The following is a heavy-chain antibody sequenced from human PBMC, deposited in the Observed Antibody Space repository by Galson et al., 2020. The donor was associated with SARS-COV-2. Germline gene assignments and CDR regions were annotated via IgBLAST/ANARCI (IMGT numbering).Heavy chain of an antibody. CDR1: GGSINSGTPY. CDR3: AGARNAFSSRFDP. Sequence: SETLSLTCTVSGGSINSGTPYWTWIRQPAGKGLEWMGRISASGSANYNLSLKNRVSISLDTSKNQFSLKLNSVTAADTAIYYCAGARNAFSSRFDPWGQGTLVPVSP. J-gene: IGHJ5*02. V-gene: IGHV4-61*02. CDR2: ISASGSA. D-gene: IGHD1-1*01.